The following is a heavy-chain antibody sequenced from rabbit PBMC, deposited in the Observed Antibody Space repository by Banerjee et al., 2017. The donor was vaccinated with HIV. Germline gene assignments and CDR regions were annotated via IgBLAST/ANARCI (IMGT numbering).Heavy chain of an antibody. V-gene: IGHV1S40*01. J-gene: IGHJ6*01. CDR1: GFDLSSAYD. Sequence: QSLEESGGDLVKPGASLTLTCTASGFDLSSAYDMCWVRQPPGKGLEWIGCIYAGSSGSPYYASWAKGRFTISKTSSTTVTLQVTSLTAADTATYFCARDVRSSSAYDLWGPGTLVTVS. D-gene: IGHD1-1*01. CDR2: IYAGSSGSP. CDR3: ARDVRSSSAYDL.